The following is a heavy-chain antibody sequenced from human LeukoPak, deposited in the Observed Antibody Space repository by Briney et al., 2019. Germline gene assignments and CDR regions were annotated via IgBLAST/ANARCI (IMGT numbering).Heavy chain of an antibody. V-gene: IGHV4-59*01. CDR2: IYYSGST. Sequence: SETLSLTCTVSGGSISSYYWSWIRQPPGKGLEWIGYIYYSGSTNYNPSLKSRVTISVDTSKSQFSLKLSSVTAADTAVYYCARVSARKAVDSSGYYYTPRVGYFDYWGQGTLVTVSS. CDR1: GGSISSYY. CDR3: ARVSARKAVDSSGYYYTPRVGYFDY. J-gene: IGHJ4*02. D-gene: IGHD3-22*01.